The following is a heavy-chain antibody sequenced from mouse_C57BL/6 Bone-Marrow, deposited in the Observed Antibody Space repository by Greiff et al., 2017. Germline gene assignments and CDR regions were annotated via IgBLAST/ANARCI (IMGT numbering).Heavy chain of an antibody. Sequence: VQLQQSGAELARPGASVKLSCKASGYTFTSYGISWVKQRTGQGLEWIGEIYPRSGNTYYNEKFKGKATLTADKSSSTAYMELRSLTSEDSAVYFCARPGVVPYGAWFADWGQGTLVTVSA. CDR1: GYTFTSYG. CDR2: IYPRSGNT. D-gene: IGHD1-1*01. V-gene: IGHV1-81*01. J-gene: IGHJ3*01. CDR3: ARPGVVPYGAWFAD.